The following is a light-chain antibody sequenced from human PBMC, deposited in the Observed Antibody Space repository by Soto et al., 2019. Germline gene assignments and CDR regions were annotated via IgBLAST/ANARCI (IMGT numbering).Light chain of an antibody. CDR1: QSVNDNY. J-gene: IGKJ1*01. CDR3: QQYAAPPLT. V-gene: IGKV3-20*01. Sequence: EIVLTQSPATLSLSPRERATLSCRASQSVNDNYLAWYQHKPGQAPRLLIYGASSRAPGIPVRFSGSGSGADFTLIISRLEPEDFAIYCCQQYAAPPLTFGQGTQVEVK. CDR2: GAS.